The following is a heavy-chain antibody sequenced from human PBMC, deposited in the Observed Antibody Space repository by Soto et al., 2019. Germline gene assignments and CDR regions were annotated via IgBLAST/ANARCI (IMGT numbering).Heavy chain of an antibody. D-gene: IGHD6-6*01. J-gene: IGHJ5*02. CDR3: ARDRIPWYSSSSAAWWFDP. Sequence: ASVKVSCKASGYTFTRYTMNWVRQAPGQRLEWMGWINPDNGNTKSSQKFQDRVIITRDTSASTAYMDLSSLRSEDTAVYYCARDRIPWYSSSSAAWWFDPWGQGTLVTVSS. CDR1: GYTFTRYT. CDR2: INPDNGNT. V-gene: IGHV1-3*01.